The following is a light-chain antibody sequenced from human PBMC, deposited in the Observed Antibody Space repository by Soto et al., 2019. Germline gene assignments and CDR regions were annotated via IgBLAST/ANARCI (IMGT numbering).Light chain of an antibody. V-gene: IGKV3-15*01. CDR2: GAA. CDR3: QQYNIWPPYT. Sequence: EIVIRQSPATLSVSPGERATLSCRASQSVSSNSAWYQQKPGQAPRLLIYGAATRATGIPARFSGSGSGTEFTLTISSLQSEDFAVYYCQQYNIWPPYTFGQGTKLEIK. J-gene: IGKJ2*01. CDR1: QSVSSN.